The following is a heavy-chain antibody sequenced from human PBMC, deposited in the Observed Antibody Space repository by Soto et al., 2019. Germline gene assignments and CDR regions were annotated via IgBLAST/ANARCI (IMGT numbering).Heavy chain of an antibody. CDR1: GFTFSSYA. V-gene: IGHV3-30-3*01. CDR3: ARDLPYGSGPYYGMDV. Sequence: GGSLRLSCAASGFTFSSYAMHWVRQAPGKGLEWVAVISYDGSNKYYADSVKGRFTISRDNSKNTLYLQMNSLRAEDTAVYYCARDLPYGSGPYYGMDVWGQGTTVTVSS. CDR2: ISYDGSNK. J-gene: IGHJ6*02. D-gene: IGHD3-10*01.